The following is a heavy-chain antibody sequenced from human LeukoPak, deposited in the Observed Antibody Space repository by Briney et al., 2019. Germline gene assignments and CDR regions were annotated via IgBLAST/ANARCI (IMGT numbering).Heavy chain of an antibody. J-gene: IGHJ4*02. D-gene: IGHD6-13*01. CDR1: GYTFTGYY. CDR3: ARAYSSSWYADY. Sequence: GASVKVSCKASGYTFTGYYMHWVRQAPGQGLEWMGWIDPNSGGTNYAQKFQGRVTMTRDTSISTAYMELSRLRSDDTAVYYCARAYSSSWYADYWGQGTLVTVSS. CDR2: IDPNSGGT. V-gene: IGHV1-2*02.